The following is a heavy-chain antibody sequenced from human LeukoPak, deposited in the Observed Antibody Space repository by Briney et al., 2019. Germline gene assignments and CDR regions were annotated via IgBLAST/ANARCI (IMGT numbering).Heavy chain of an antibody. J-gene: IGHJ4*02. CDR3: ARHRTSGWGLDY. D-gene: IGHD6-19*01. CDR2: IYYSGST. Sequence: SETLSLTCTVSGGSMSSYSWSCVRQPPGEGLEWIGFIYYSGSTNYNPSLKSRVTISVDTSKNQFSLKVNSVTAADTAVYYCARHRTSGWGLDYWGQGTLVTVSS. CDR1: GGSMSSYS. V-gene: IGHV4-59*08.